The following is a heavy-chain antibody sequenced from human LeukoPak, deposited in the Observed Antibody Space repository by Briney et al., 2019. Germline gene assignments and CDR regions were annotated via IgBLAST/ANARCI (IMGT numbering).Heavy chain of an antibody. V-gene: IGHV1-2*02. CDR1: VYTFTGYY. J-gene: IGHJ4*02. D-gene: IGHD3-22*01. CDR2: TNPNSGGT. Sequence: VASVKVSCKASVYTFTGYYMHWVRQAPGQGLEWMGWTNPNSGGTNYAQKFQGRVTMTRDTSISTAYMELSRLRSDDTAVYYCARGSPYYYDSSGYLNYWGQGTLVTVSS. CDR3: ARGSPYYYDSSGYLNY.